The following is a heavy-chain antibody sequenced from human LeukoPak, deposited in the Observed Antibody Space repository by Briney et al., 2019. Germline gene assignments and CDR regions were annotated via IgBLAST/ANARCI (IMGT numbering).Heavy chain of an antibody. J-gene: IGHJ5*02. V-gene: IGHV4-34*01. Sequence: PSETLSLTCAVYGGSFSGYYRSWIRQPPGKGLEWIGEINHSGSTNYNPSLKSRVTISVDTSKNQFSLKLSSVTAADTAVYYCAREDIDCSSTSCYTRTRGEDWFDPWGQGTLVTVSS. CDR3: AREDIDCSSTSCYTRTRGEDWFDP. CDR2: INHSGST. D-gene: IGHD2-2*02. CDR1: GGSFSGYY.